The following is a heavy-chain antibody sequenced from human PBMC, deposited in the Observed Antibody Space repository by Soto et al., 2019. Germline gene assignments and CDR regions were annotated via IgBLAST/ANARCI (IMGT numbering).Heavy chain of an antibody. J-gene: IGHJ5*02. V-gene: IGHV4-4*07. CDR2: IYASGST. D-gene: IGHD2-21*01. Sequence: PSETLSLTCNVSDDSLSTYYWSLIRQPAGKGLEWIGRIYASGSTNYNPSLKGRVSMSVDTSKKQFSLRMISVTAADTAMYYCARSAIPRGGWFRPWGQGVLVTVSS. CDR3: ARSAIPRGGWFRP. CDR1: DDSLSTYY.